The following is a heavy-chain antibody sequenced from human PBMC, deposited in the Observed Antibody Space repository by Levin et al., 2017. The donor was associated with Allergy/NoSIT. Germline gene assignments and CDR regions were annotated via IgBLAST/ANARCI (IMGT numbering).Heavy chain of an antibody. CDR3: ARLKINYFDSSDDHGVALDALDM. CDR2: MNSNSGDT. D-gene: IGHD3-22*01. V-gene: IGHV1-8*01. CDR1: GYTFTSYD. Sequence: ASVKVSCKASGYTFTSYDIHWVRQAIGQGLEWMGWMNSNSGDTGYAQNFQGRVTMTRNPSISTAYMELSSVRSEDTAVYYCARLKINYFDSSDDHGVALDALDMWGQGTMVTVSS. J-gene: IGHJ3*02.